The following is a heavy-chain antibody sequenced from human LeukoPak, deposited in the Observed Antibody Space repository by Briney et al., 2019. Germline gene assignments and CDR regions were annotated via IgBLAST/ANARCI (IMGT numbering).Heavy chain of an antibody. CDR2: ISSRSSYI. CDR1: GFTFSSYS. CDR3: ARDSQNGYSYGLVDY. V-gene: IGHV3-21*01. J-gene: IGHJ4*02. Sequence: GGSLRLSCAASGFTFSSYSMNWVRQAPGKGLEWVSSISSRSSYIYYADSVKGRFTISRDNAKNSLYLQMNSLRAEDTAVYYCARDSQNGYSYGLVDYWGQGTLVTVSS. D-gene: IGHD5-18*01.